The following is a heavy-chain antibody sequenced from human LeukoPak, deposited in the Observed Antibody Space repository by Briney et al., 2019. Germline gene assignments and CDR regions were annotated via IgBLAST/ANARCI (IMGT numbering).Heavy chain of an antibody. CDR1: GFTFSSYA. V-gene: IGHV3-23*01. CDR3: ARSTYCGGDCYPALGY. D-gene: IGHD2-21*02. CDR2: ISGSGGVT. J-gene: IGHJ4*02. Sequence: QTGGSLRLSCAASGFTFSSYAMSWVRQAPGKGLEWVSTISGSGGVTYYADSVKGRFTISRDNAMNSLYLQMNSLRDEDTAVYYCARSTYCGGDCYPALGYWGQGTPVTVSS.